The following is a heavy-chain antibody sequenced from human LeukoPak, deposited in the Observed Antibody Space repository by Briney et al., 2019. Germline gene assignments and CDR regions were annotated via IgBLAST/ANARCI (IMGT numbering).Heavy chain of an antibody. CDR1: GYTFTGYF. D-gene: IGHD5-18*01. CDR2: INPNSGGT. V-gene: IGHV1-2*02. CDR3: ARDPGYSSPRGDY. J-gene: IGHJ4*02. Sequence: ASVKVSCKAYGYTFTGYFMHWVRQAPGQGLEWMGWINPNSGGTHYAQKFQGRVTMTRDTSISIAYMELSRLRSDDTAVYYCARDPGYSSPRGDYWGQGTLVTVSS.